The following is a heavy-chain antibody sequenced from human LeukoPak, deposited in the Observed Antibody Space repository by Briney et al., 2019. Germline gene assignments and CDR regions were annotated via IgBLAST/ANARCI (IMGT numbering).Heavy chain of an antibody. V-gene: IGHV1-18*01. D-gene: IGHD4-23*01. CDR3: ARVASTAVSPYNWFDP. CDR2: ISAYTGNA. J-gene: IGHJ5*02. CDR1: GYTFTSYR. Sequence: ASVKVSCKASGYTFTSYRMVWVRQAPGQGLEWMGWISAYTGNANYAQKLQGRVTMTTDTPTSTAYMDLRSLRSDDTAVYYCARVASTAVSPYNWFDPWGQGTLVTVSS.